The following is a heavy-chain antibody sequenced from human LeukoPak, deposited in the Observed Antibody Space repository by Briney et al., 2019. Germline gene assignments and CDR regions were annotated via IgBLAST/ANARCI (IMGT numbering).Heavy chain of an antibody. CDR3: ARGPSGVGQEYYFDY. V-gene: IGHV3-21*01. CDR2: ISSSSSYI. J-gene: IGHJ4*02. Sequence: PGGSLRLSCAASGFTFSSYSMNWVRQAPGKGLEWVSSISSSSSYIYYADSVKGRSTISRDNAKNSLYLQMNSLRAEDTAVYYCARGPSGVGQEYYFDYWGQGTLVTVSS. CDR1: GFTFSSYS. D-gene: IGHD7-27*01.